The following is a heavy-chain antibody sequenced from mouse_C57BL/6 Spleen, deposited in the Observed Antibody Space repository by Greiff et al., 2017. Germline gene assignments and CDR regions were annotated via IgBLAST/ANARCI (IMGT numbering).Heavy chain of an antibody. CDR1: GFSFNTYA. Sequence: EVMLVESGGGLVQPKGSLKLSCAASGFSFNTYAMNWVRQAPGKGLEWVARIRSKSNNYATYYADSVKDRFTISRDDSESMLYLQMNNLKTEDTAMYYCVRDYGSAMDYWGQGTSVTVSS. V-gene: IGHV10-1*01. CDR3: VRDYGSAMDY. D-gene: IGHD1-1*01. J-gene: IGHJ4*01. CDR2: IRSKSNNYAT.